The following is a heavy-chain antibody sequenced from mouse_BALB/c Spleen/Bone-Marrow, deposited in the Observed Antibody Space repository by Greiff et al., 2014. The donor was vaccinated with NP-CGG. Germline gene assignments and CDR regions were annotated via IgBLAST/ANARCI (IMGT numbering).Heavy chain of an antibody. V-gene: IGHV1-55*01. CDR2: IYPGTNST. CDR3: AREEDFFDY. J-gene: IGHJ2*01. Sequence: QVQLKESGAELVKPGTSVKMSCKASGYTFTSYWMHWVKQRPGQGLEWIGDIYPGTNSTNYNEKFRTKATLTVDTSSSTAYMQLSSPTSEDSAVYYCAREEDFFDYWGQGTTLTVSS. CDR1: GYTFTSYW.